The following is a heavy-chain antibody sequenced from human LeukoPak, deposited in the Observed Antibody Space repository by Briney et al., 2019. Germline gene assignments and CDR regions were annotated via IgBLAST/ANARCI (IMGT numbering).Heavy chain of an antibody. CDR2: IFPSDSDT. J-gene: IGHJ4*02. D-gene: IGHD3-3*01. CDR1: GYTFPSYW. CDR3: ARPSTDWSPRGYYFDY. V-gene: IGHV5-51*01. Sequence: GESLKISCKGSGYTFPSYWIGWVRQMPGKGLEWMGIIFPSDSDTRYSPSFQGQVTISVDKSTGTAYLQWSSLKASDTAMYYCARPSTDWSPRGYYFDYWGQGTLVTVSS.